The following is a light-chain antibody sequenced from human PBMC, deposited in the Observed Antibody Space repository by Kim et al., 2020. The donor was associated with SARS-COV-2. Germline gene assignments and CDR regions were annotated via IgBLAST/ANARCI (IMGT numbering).Light chain of an antibody. CDR2: EVS. CDR1: SGDVGSYNL. V-gene: IGLV2-23*02. Sequence: GQSITISCTGTSGDVGSYNLVSWYQQHPGEAAKLMIYEVSKRPSGVSNRFSGSKSGNTASLTISGLQAEDEADYYCCSYAGSSTWVFGGGTQLTVL. CDR3: CSYAGSSTWV. J-gene: IGLJ3*02.